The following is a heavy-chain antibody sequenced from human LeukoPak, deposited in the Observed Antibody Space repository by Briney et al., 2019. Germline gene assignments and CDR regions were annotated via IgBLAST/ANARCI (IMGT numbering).Heavy chain of an antibody. CDR1: GGSISTYY. V-gene: IGHV4-59*01. J-gene: IGHJ5*02. Sequence: PSETLSLTCTVSGGSISTYYWSWIRQPPGKGLEWIGYIYYTGSTNYNPSLKSRVTMSVDTSKNQFSLKLSSVTAADTAVFYCAREYMGENKEGERYYYRSGSDYFNWFDPWGQGTLVTVSS. CDR3: AREYMGENKEGERYYYRSGSDYFNWFDP. D-gene: IGHD3-10*01. CDR2: IYYTGST.